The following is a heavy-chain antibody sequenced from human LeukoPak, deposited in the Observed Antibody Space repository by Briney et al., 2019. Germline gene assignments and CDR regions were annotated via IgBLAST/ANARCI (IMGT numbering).Heavy chain of an antibody. Sequence: LRLSCAASGFTFSNYAMSWIRQPPGKGLEWIGNIYYNGNTYYNPSLESRGTISVDTFKNQFSLKLNSVTAADTAVYYCARDLWGLDSWGQGTLVTVSS. CDR3: ARDLWGLDS. CDR1: GFTFSNYA. J-gene: IGHJ4*02. CDR2: IYYNGNT. D-gene: IGHD7-27*01. V-gene: IGHV4-30-4*08.